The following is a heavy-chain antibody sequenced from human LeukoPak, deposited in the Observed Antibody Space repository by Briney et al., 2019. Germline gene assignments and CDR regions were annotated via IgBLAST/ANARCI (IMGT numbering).Heavy chain of an antibody. CDR2: VVTTTT. D-gene: IGHD6-19*01. CDR3: ARDTTVASGMQF. Sequence: SETLSLTCTVSGGSISTYSWTWVRQSPGKGLEWIGSVVTTTTNYSPALRSRVAISVHTSKNQFSLRLESVTTADAAVYYCARDTTVASGMQFWGQGALVTVSS. J-gene: IGHJ4*02. V-gene: IGHV4-4*07. CDR1: GGSISTYS.